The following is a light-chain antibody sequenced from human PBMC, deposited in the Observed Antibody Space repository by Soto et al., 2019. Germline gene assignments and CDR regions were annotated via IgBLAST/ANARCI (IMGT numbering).Light chain of an antibody. Sequence: DIQMTQSPSSLSASVGDRVTITCRASQGISNYLAWYQQKPGKVPKLLIYAASTLQSGVPSRFSGSGSGTDFTLTTTSLQPEDVAIYYRHKYASAPYTFGQGTHLDI. CDR2: AAS. V-gene: IGKV1-27*01. J-gene: IGKJ2*01. CDR1: QGISNY. CDR3: HKYASAPYT.